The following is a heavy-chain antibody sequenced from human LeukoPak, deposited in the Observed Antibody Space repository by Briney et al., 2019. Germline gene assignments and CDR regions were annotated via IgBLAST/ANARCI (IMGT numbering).Heavy chain of an antibody. CDR2: ISNNGGYT. V-gene: IGHV3-23*01. J-gene: IGHJ4*02. CDR3: ARIGYSSSSLDF. CDR1: GFTSSSSA. Sequence: GSLRLSCAASGFTSSSSAMSWVRQAPGKGLEWVSAISNNGGYTYYADSVQGRFTISRDNSKSTLCLQMNSLRAEDTAVYNCARIGYSSSSLDFWGRGTLVTVSS. D-gene: IGHD6-6*01.